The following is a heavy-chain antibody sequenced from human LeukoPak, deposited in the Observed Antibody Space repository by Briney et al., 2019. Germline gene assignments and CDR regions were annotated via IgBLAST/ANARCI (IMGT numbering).Heavy chain of an antibody. CDR1: GGTFSSYA. J-gene: IGHJ4*02. D-gene: IGHD2-2*01. V-gene: IGHV1-69*04. CDR2: IIPILGIA. CDR3: ASDGPRRYCSSTSCYHFDY. Sequence: SVKLSCKASGGTFSSYAISWVRQAPGQGLEWMGRIIPILGIANYAQKFQGRVTITADKSTSTAYMELSSLRSEDTAVYYCASDGPRRYCSSTSCYHFDYWGQGTLVTVSS.